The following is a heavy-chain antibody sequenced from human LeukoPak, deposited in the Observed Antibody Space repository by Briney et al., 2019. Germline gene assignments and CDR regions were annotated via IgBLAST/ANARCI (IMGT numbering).Heavy chain of an antibody. J-gene: IGHJ4*02. D-gene: IGHD3-22*01. CDR2: INPNSGGT. V-gene: IGHV1-2*02. CDR1: GYTFSDYY. Sequence: ASVTVSCKASGYTFSDYYMHWVRQAPGQGLEWMGWINPNSGGTNYAQKFQGRVTMTRDTSISTAYMELSRLRSDDTAVYYCARVDYYDSSAWGQGTLVTVSS. CDR3: ARVDYYDSSA.